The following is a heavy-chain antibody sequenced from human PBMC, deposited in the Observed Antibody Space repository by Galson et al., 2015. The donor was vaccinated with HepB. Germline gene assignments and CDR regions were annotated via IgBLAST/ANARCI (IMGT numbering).Heavy chain of an antibody. V-gene: IGHV1-58*01. CDR3: GRLNPGVNCTNGICPLLYYYHGVDV. CDR2: IVVGSGNT. Sequence: GFTFRDSPVQWVRQARGQGLEWIGWIVVGSGNTKYAQKFQETVILTRDKSTRTAYLELSSLKSEDTAVYYCGRLNPGVNCTNGICPLLYYYHGVDVWGQGTTVTVSS. D-gene: IGHD2-8*01. CDR1: GFTFRDSP. J-gene: IGHJ6*02.